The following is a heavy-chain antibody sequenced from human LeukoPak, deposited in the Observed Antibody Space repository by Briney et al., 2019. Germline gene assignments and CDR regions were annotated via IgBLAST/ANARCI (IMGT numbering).Heavy chain of an antibody. CDR1: GGSISSISYY. V-gene: IGHV4-39*01. D-gene: IGHD6-13*01. J-gene: IGHJ6*04. CDR3: ARLYSSSVPGDV. CDR2: IYYSGST. Sequence: PSETLSLTCTVCGGSISSISYYWVWIRQPPGKGLEWIGSIYYSGSTYYNPSLKSRVTISVDTSKNQFSLKLSSVTAADTAVYYCARLYSSSVPGDVWGKGTTVTVSS.